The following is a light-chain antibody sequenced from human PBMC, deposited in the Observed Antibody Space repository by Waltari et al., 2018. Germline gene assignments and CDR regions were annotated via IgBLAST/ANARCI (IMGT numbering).Light chain of an antibody. J-gene: IGKJ4*01. CDR3: QQYDGFVLT. CDR2: GTS. V-gene: IGKV3-20*01. Sequence: EIVLTQSPATLSLSPGERATLSCRASQTVTSISLGWYQKKPGQAPRLVIYGTSNKATGLPDRFSGSGSGTDFTLTISRLEPEDFAVYYCQQYDGFVLTFGGGTKVEI. CDR1: QTVTSIS.